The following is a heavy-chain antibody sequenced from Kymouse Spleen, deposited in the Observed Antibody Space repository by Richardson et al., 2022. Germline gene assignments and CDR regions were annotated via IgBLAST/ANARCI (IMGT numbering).Heavy chain of an antibody. CDR1: GFTFSSYG. V-gene: IGHV3-30*18. CDR3: AKGPYSSSWYGFDY. Sequence: QVQLVESGGGVVQPGRSLRLSCAASGFTFSSYGMHWVRQAPGKGLEWVAVISYDGSNKYYADSVKGRFTISRDNSKNTLYLQMNSLRAEDTAVYYCAKGPYSSSWYGFDYWGQGTLVTVSS. D-gene: IGHD6-13*01. J-gene: IGHJ4*02. CDR2: ISYDGSNK.